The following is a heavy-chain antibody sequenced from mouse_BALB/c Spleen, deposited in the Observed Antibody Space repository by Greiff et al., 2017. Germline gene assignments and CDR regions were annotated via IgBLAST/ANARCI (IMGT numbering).Heavy chain of an antibody. CDR1: GYAFTNYL. D-gene: IGHD1-2*01. CDR2: INPGSGGT. V-gene: IGHV1-54*01. CDR3: ARGYIYAMDY. Sequence: VQLQQSGAELVRPGTSVKVSCKASGYAFTNYLIEWVKQRPGQGLEWIGVINPGSGGTNYNEKFKGKATLTADKSSSTAYMQLSSLTSDDSAVYFCARGYIYAMDYWGQGTSVTVSS. J-gene: IGHJ4*01.